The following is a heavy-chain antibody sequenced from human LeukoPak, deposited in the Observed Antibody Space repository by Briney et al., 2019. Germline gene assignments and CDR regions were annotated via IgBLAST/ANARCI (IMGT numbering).Heavy chain of an antibody. Sequence: SVKVSCKASGGTFSSYTISWVRQAPGQGLEWMGRIIPILGIANYAQKFQGRVTITADKSTSTAYMELSSLRSEDTVVYYCARDGMRGSFDYWGQGTLVTVSS. CDR1: GGTFSSYT. J-gene: IGHJ4*02. D-gene: IGHD2-8*01. CDR3: ARDGMRGSFDY. V-gene: IGHV1-69*04. CDR2: IIPILGIA.